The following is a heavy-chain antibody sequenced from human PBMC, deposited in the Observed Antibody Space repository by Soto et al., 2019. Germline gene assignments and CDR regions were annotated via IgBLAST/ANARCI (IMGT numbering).Heavy chain of an antibody. CDR1: GFAFSIYD. CDR3: AKDQKPLLPLGFDY. V-gene: IGHV3-30*18. D-gene: IGHD2-15*01. J-gene: IGHJ4*02. Sequence: SLRPYWPASGFAFSIYDMHWVRPAPGKGLEWVVVISYDGSNKYYADSVKGRFTISRDNSKNTLYLQMNSLRAEDTAVYYCAKDQKPLLPLGFDYWGQGT. CDR2: ISYDGSNK.